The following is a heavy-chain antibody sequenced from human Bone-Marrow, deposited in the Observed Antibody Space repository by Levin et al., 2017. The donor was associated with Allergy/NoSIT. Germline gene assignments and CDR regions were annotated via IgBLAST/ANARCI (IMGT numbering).Heavy chain of an antibody. D-gene: IGHD5-18*01. CDR3: ARDESDYSYGPGREDY. CDR2: IKPDGSEQ. CDR1: GFTFSGYW. V-gene: IGHV3-7*04. J-gene: IGHJ4*02. Sequence: HTGGSLRLSCAASGFTFSGYWMTWVRQAPGKGLEWVANIKPDGSEQYYVDSVGGRFTISRDNTKNSLYLQMNSLTVEDTAVYYCARDESDYSYGPGREDYWGQGTMVTVSS.